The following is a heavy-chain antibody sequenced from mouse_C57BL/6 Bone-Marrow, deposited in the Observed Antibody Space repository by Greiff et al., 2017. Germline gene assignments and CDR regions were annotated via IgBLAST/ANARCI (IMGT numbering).Heavy chain of an antibody. CDR2: ISDGGSYT. D-gene: IGHD2-12*01. Sequence: DVHLVESGGGLVKPGGSLKLSCAASGFTFSSYAMSWVRQTPEKRLEWVATISDGGSYTYYPANVKGRFTISRDNAKNNLYLQMSHLKSEDTAMYYCARGVYSDYWGQGTTLTVSS. CDR1: GFTFSSYA. CDR3: ARGVYSDY. V-gene: IGHV5-4*01. J-gene: IGHJ2*01.